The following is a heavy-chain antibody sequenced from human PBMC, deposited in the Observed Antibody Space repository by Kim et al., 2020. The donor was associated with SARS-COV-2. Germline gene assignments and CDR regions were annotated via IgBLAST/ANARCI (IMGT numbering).Heavy chain of an antibody. CDR2: IYKSGST. D-gene: IGHD3-10*01. CDR3: ARDRYGSGSYYGMDV. J-gene: IGHJ6*02. CDR1: GGSISSAGYY. V-gene: IGHV4-31*03. Sequence: SETLSLTCTVSGGSISSAGYYWTWIRQHPGKGLEWIGNIYKSGSTYYNPSLKSRITISVDTSKNQFSLNLSSVTAADTALYYCARDRYGSGSYYGMDVWGQGTTVTVSS.